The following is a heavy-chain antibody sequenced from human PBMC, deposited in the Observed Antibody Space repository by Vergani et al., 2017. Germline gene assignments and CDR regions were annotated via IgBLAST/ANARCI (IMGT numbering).Heavy chain of an antibody. CDR1: GGSISSGGYS. V-gene: IGHV4-30-2*01. D-gene: IGHD2-15*01. CDR3: ARLQYCSGGSCYSLPEGAVDY. CDR2: IYHSGST. J-gene: IGHJ4*02. Sequence: QLQLQESGSGLVKPSQTLSLTCAVSGGSISSGGYSWSWIRQPPGKGLEWIGYIYHSGSTYYNPSLKSRVTISVDRSKNQFSLKLSSVTAADTAVYYCARLQYCSGGSCYSLPEGAVDYWGQGTLVTVSS.